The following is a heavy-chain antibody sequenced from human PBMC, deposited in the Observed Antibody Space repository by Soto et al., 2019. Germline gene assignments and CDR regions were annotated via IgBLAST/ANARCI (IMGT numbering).Heavy chain of an antibody. D-gene: IGHD1-7*01. Sequence: TGGSLRLSCAASGFSFSDHYMDWVRQAPGKGLEWVARTRNKANRYTTEYAASVKGRFTISRDDSKNSLHLQMNSLRAEDTAVYYCARPLSITGTTSYWGQGTLVTVSS. V-gene: IGHV3-72*01. CDR1: GFSFSDHY. CDR2: TRNKANRYTT. CDR3: ARPLSITGTTSY. J-gene: IGHJ4*02.